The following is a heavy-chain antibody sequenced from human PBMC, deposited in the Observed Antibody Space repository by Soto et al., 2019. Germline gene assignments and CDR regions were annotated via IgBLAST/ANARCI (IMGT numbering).Heavy chain of an antibody. V-gene: IGHV5-51*01. J-gene: IGHJ5*02. Sequence: EVQLVQSGAEVKKPGESLKISCKGSGYSFTSYWIGWVRQMPGKGLEWMGIIYPGDSDTRYSPSFQGQVTISADKSISTAYLQWSSLKASDTAMYYCARHVENYDFWSGSFGGWFDPWGQGTLVTVSS. D-gene: IGHD3-3*01. CDR1: GYSFTSYW. CDR3: ARHVENYDFWSGSFGGWFDP. CDR2: IYPGDSDT.